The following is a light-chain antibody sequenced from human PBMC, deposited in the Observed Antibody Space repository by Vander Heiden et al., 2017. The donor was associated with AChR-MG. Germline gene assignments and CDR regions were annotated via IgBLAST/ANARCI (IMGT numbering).Light chain of an antibody. CDR3: QSYDNGLSGWV. V-gene: IGLV1-40*01. CDR1: HYTIGAGYG. J-gene: IGLJ3*02. CDR2: RSV. Sequence: QSVLTLPRSVSGAPRQRVTIPCLGTHYTIGAGYGVQWYRHLPGAAPKVLIFRSVDRPSGVPDRFSGSKSGTSASLAITGLQAEEEAVYYCQSYDNGLSGWVFGGGTK.